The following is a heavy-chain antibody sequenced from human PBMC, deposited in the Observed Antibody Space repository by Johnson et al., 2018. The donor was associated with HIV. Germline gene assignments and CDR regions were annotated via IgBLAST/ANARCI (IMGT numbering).Heavy chain of an antibody. D-gene: IGHD5-12*01. CDR3: TKCEYNSDAFDV. V-gene: IGHV3-11*01. Sequence: QVQLVESGGGLVKPGGSLRLSCAASGFTFSDYYMSWIRQAPGKGLEWVSYISSSGSTIYYADPVKGRCTLSRDNAKNSLYLQMSSLRADDSAVYYCTKCEYNSDAFDVWGQGTMVTVSS. J-gene: IGHJ3*01. CDR1: GFTFSDYY. CDR2: ISSSGSTI.